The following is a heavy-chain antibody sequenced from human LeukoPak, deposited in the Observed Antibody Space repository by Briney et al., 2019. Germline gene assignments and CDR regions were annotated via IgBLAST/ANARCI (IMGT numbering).Heavy chain of an antibody. J-gene: IGHJ6*03. V-gene: IGHV4-34*01. D-gene: IGHD6-13*01. CDR3: ARDPPREFGYSSSWYLNTYYYYYYMDV. Sequence: SETLSLTCAVYGGSFSGYYWSWIRQPPGKGLEWIGEINHSGSTNYNPSLKSRVTISVDTSKNQFSLKLSSVTAADTAVYYCARDPPREFGYSSSWYLNTYYYYYYMDVWGKGTTVTISS. CDR1: GGSFSGYY. CDR2: INHSGST.